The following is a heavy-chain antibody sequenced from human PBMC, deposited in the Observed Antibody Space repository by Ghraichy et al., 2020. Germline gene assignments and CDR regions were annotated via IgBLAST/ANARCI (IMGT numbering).Heavy chain of an antibody. V-gene: IGHV4-39*01. D-gene: IGHD2-8*02. CDR3: ARHLCTGGPCYFDY. CDR1: GGSISSSSYY. J-gene: IGHJ4*02. Sequence: SETLSLTCTVSGGSISSSSYYWGWIRQPPGKGLEWFVTIYSSGTTYYNPSLKSRVTISVDTSKTQFSLKLSSVTAADTAVYYCARHLCTGGPCYFDYWGQGTLVTVSS. CDR2: IYSSGTT.